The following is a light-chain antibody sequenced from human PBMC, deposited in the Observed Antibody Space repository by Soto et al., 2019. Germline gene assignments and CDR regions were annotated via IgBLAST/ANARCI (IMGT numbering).Light chain of an antibody. CDR2: EVS. J-gene: IGLJ3*02. CDR3: SSFASSATLV. V-gene: IGLV2-18*02. CDR1: SSDIGYHNR. Sequence: QSALTQPPSVSGSPGQSVTISCTGTSSDIGYHNRVSWYQQPPGTAPKLMIYEVSTRYSGVPDRFSGSKSSNTASLTISGLQAEDEADYYCSSFASSATLVFGGGTKLTVL.